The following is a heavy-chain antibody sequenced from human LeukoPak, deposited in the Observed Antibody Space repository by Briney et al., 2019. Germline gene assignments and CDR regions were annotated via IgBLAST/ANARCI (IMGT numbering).Heavy chain of an antibody. D-gene: IGHD5-24*01. CDR3: ARGGAQEPMATN. J-gene: IGHJ4*02. CDR2: IIPIFGTA. V-gene: IGHV1-69*13. Sequence: SVKVSCKASGGTFSSYAISWVRQAPGQGLEWMGGIIPIFGTANYAQKFQGRVTITAEESPSTAYMELSTLRSEDTALSYCARGGAQEPMATNWGQGTLVTVSS. CDR1: GGTFSSYA.